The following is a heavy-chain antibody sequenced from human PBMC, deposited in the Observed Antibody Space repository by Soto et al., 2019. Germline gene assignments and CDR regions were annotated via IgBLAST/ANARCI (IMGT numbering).Heavy chain of an antibody. CDR2: SRNKANSYTT. CDR3: ARDLGGGGGNSGAY. Sequence: EVQLVESGGGLVQPGGSLRLSCAVSGFTFSDYYMDWVRQAPGKGLEWVGRSRNKANSYTTEYAASVKGRFTISRDDSKNSLYLQMNGLKTEDTAVYYCARDLGGGGGNSGAYWGQGTLVTVSS. V-gene: IGHV3-72*01. CDR1: GFTFSDYY. D-gene: IGHD2-21*02. J-gene: IGHJ1*01.